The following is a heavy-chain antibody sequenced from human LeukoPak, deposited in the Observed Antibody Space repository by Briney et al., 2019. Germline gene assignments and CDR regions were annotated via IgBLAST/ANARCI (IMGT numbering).Heavy chain of an antibody. V-gene: IGHV3-53*01. CDR2: IYSGGST. J-gene: IGHJ3*02. CDR1: GFTVSSNY. CDR3: ARDSSGCCDAFDI. D-gene: IGHD6-19*01. Sequence: GGSLRLSCAASGFTVSSNYMSWVRQAPGKGLEWVSVIYSGGSTYYADSVKGRFTISRDNSKNTLYLQMSSLRAEDTAVYYCARDSSGCCDAFDIWGQGTMVTVSS.